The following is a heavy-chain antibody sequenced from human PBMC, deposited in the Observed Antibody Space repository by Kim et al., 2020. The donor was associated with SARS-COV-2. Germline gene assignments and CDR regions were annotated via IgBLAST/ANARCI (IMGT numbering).Heavy chain of an antibody. D-gene: IGHD3-10*01. V-gene: IGHV3-53*04. CDR2: IYSGGST. CDR1: GFTVSSNY. J-gene: IGHJ4*02. CDR3: AITTYYYGSGCGYFEH. Sequence: GGSLRLSCAASGFTVSSNYMSWVRQAPGKGLEWVSVIYSGGSTYYADSVKGRFTISRHTSNNTLYLQMNSLRPEDTAVYYCAITTYYYGSGCGYFEHGGQGALVTVPS.